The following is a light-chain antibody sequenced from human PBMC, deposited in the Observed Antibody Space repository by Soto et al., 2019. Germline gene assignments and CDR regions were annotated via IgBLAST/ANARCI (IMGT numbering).Light chain of an antibody. CDR1: SSDVAAYNF. V-gene: IGLV2-14*03. CDR2: EVI. J-gene: IGLJ2*01. Sequence: QSALTQPASVSGSPGQSITISCTGTSSDVAAYNFVSWYQQHPGEVPKLMIYEVIKRPSGISDRFSGSKSGNTASLTISGLQAEAEADYSCSAYTHSNTVIFGGGTKLTVL. CDR3: SAYTHSNTVI.